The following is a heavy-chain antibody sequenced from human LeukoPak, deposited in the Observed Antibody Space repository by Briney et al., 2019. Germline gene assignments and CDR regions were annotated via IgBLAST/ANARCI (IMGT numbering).Heavy chain of an antibody. D-gene: IGHD6-19*01. CDR2: ISYDGSNK. Sequence: GGSLRLSCAASGFTFSSYAMHWVRQAPGKGLEWVAVISYDGSNKYYADSVKGRFTISRDNSKNTLYLQMNSLRAEDTAVYYCAREEGGQWLAFDYWGQGTLVTVSS. CDR1: GFTFSSYA. CDR3: AREEGGQWLAFDY. J-gene: IGHJ4*02. V-gene: IGHV3-30*04.